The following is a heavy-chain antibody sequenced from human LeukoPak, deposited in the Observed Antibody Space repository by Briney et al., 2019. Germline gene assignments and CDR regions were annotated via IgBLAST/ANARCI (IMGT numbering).Heavy chain of an antibody. V-gene: IGHV4-39*07. CDR2: IYYSGST. Sequence: SETLSLTCTVSGGSISSSSYYWGWIRQPPGKGLEWIGSIYYSGSTYYNPSLKSRVTISVDTSKNQFSLKLSSVTAADTAVYYCASRGLRLGELSPWGQGTLVTVSS. D-gene: IGHD3-16*02. J-gene: IGHJ5*02. CDR1: GGSISSSSYY. CDR3: ASRGLRLGELSP.